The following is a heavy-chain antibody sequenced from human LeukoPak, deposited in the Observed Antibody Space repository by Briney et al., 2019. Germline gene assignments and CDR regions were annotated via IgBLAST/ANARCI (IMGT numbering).Heavy chain of an antibody. Sequence: PSETLSLTCAVYGGSFSGYYWSWIRQPPGKGLEWIGEINHSGSTNYNPSLKSRVTISVDTSKNQFSLKLSSVTAADTAVYYCARAGISSRSGWFDPWGQGTLVTVSS. CDR3: ARAGISSRSGWFDP. CDR1: GGSFSGYY. CDR2: INHSGST. V-gene: IGHV4-34*01. J-gene: IGHJ5*02. D-gene: IGHD6-25*01.